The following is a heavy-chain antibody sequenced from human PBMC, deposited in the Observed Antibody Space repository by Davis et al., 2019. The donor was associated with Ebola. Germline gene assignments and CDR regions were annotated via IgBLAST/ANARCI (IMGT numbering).Heavy chain of an antibody. D-gene: IGHD3-22*01. CDR3: AKGNRVTYQYDSSDDY. CDR1: GFTFSYYA. Sequence: GGSLRLSCAGSGFTFSYYAMSWVRQAPGKGLEWVSSIDGNGADTYYADSVKGRFTISRDNSKSTLYLQMNSLRADDTAVYYCAKGNRVTYQYDSSDDYWGQGTLVTVSS. CDR2: IDGNGADT. V-gene: IGHV3-23*01. J-gene: IGHJ4*02.